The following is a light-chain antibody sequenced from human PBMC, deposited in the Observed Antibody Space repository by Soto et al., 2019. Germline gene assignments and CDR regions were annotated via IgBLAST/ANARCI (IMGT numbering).Light chain of an antibody. CDR3: QLYYDSPAYT. CDR1: QSVSDSS. CDR2: GAS. J-gene: IGKJ2*01. V-gene: IGKV3-20*01. Sequence: EIVLTQSPATLSLSPGERATLSCRASQSVSDSSLAWYQQKPGQAPRLLIYGASRRATGIPDTFSGSGSGTEFTLTISSLEPEDLAVYYCQLYYDSPAYTFGQGTKLEIK.